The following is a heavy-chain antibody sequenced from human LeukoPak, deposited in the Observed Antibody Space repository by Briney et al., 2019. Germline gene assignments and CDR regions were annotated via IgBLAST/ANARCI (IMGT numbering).Heavy chain of an antibody. CDR2: IYTSGST. J-gene: IGHJ4*02. CDR1: GGSISSGSYY. Sequence: MASETLSLTCTVSGGSISSGSYYWSWIRQPAGKGLEWIGRIYTSGSTNYNPPLKSRVTISVDTSKNQFSLKLSSVTAADTAVYYCARAEWLYSSSFDYWGQGTLVTVSS. D-gene: IGHD6-6*01. CDR3: ARAEWLYSSSFDY. V-gene: IGHV4-61*02.